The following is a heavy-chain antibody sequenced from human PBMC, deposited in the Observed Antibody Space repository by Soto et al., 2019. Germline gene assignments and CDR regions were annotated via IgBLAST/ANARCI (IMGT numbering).Heavy chain of an antibody. V-gene: IGHV3-23*01. CDR2: ISGSGDRT. J-gene: IGHJ4*02. D-gene: IGHD3-16*02. CDR3: AKASTFEYVWGSFRYYFDH. Sequence: GGSLRLSCAASGFSFNIYAMSWVRQAPGKGLEWVSGISGSGDRTHYVDSVKGRFTISRDNVKNTLYLQMNSLRAEDTAVYYCAKASTFEYVWGSFRYYFDHWGQGALVTVSS. CDR1: GFSFNIYA.